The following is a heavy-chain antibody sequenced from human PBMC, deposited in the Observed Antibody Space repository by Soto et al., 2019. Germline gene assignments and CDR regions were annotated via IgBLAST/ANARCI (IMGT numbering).Heavy chain of an antibody. CDR1: CASIISIPYY. CDR3: ARQIRSRQYFDY. V-gene: IGHV4-39*01. J-gene: IGHJ4*02. CDR2: IYYSGST. D-gene: IGHD2-2*01. Sequence: SETLSLTCTFSCASIISIPYYWGWIRQPPGKGLEWIGSIYYSGSTYYSPSLKSRVTISVDTSKNQFSLKLNSVTAADTAVYYCARQIRSRQYFDYWGQGTPVTVSS.